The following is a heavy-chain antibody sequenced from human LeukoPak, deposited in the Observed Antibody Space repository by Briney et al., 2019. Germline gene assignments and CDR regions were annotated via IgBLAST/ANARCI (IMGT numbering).Heavy chain of an antibody. J-gene: IGHJ4*02. D-gene: IGHD3-10*01. CDR1: GDAISSSSYY. CDR3: ARVGLWFGELLVDY. CDR2: IYYNGKTF. Sequence: SETLSLTCTVSGDAISSSSYYWVWIRPPPGQGLEWIVNIYYNGKTFYYNPSLESRVTISMHTSDNQFSLDLASMTAADTAVYYCARVGLWFGELLVDYWGQGTLVTVSS. V-gene: IGHV4-39*01.